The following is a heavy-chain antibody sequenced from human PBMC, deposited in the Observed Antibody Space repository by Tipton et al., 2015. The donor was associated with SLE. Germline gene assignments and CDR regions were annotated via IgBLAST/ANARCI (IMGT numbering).Heavy chain of an antibody. J-gene: IGHJ5*02. CDR3: ARRGPKHNWFDP. D-gene: IGHD3-16*01. CDR1: GGSISSYY. Sequence: TLSLTCTVSGGSISSYYWSWIRQPPGKGLEWIGYIYYSGSTNYNPSLKSRVTISVDTSKNQFSLKLSSVTAADTAVYYCARRGPKHNWFDPWGQGTLVTVSS. V-gene: IGHV4-59*08. CDR2: IYYSGST.